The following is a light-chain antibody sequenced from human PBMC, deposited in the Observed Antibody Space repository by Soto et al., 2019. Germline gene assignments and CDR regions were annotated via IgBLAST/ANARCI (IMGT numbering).Light chain of an antibody. CDR2: GAS. CDR1: KSVSNN. J-gene: IGKJ4*01. V-gene: IGKV3-15*01. CDR3: QQYNNWPPLT. Sequence: EIVMTQSPATLSVSLGERAILSCRASKSVSNNLAWYQQKPGQAPRLLIYGASTRATGIPARFSGSGSGTEFTLSMSSLQSEDSAIYYCQQYNNWPPLTFGGGTKVEIK.